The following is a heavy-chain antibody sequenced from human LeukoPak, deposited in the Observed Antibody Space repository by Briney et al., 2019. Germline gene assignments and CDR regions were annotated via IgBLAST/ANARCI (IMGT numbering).Heavy chain of an antibody. J-gene: IGHJ4*02. D-gene: IGHD1-26*01. V-gene: IGHV3-20*01. Sequence: GGSLRLSCAASGFSFDDYGMGWVRQAPGKGLEWVSDINWNGGSTGYADSVKGRFTISRDNAKNSLYLQMNSLRAEDTALYHCARVSPSGSYSYWGQGTLVTVSS. CDR2: INWNGGST. CDR3: ARVSPSGSYSY. CDR1: GFSFDDYG.